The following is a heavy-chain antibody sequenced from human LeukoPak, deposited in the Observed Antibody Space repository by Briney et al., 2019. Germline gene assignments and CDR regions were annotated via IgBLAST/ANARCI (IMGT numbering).Heavy chain of an antibody. J-gene: IGHJ4*02. CDR1: GFSFSTYS. CDR2: ISYDGSNK. D-gene: IGHD1-26*01. CDR3: ARDPRYSGGRSPTIFDY. V-gene: IGHV3-30*03. Sequence: SGGSLRLSCEASGFSFSTYSMNWVRQAPGKGLEWMTVISYDGSNKYYADSVKGRLTISRDNSKNTLYLQMNSLRTEDTAVYYCARDPRYSGGRSPTIFDYWGQGTLVTVSS.